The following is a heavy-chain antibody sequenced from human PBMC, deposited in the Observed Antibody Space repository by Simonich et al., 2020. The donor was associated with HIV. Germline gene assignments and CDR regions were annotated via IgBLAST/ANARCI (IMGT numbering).Heavy chain of an antibody. CDR2: INHSRRT. V-gene: IGHV4-34*01. D-gene: IGHD4-17*01. Sequence: QVQLQQWGAGLLKPSETLSLTCAVYGGSFSGYYWSWIRHPPGKGLEWIGEINHSRRTNYNPSLKSRVTISVDTSKNQFSLKLSSVTAADTAVYYCARRHPTTVTTPYFDYWGQGTLVTVSS. J-gene: IGHJ4*02. CDR1: GGSFSGYY. CDR3: ARRHPTTVTTPYFDY.